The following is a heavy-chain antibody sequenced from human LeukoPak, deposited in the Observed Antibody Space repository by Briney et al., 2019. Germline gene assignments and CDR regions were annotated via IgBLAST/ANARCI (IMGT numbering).Heavy chain of an antibody. CDR3: ARDSIEYNWNYEGGYYFDY. J-gene: IGHJ4*02. CDR2: IIPIFGTA. Sequence: APVKVSCKASGGTFSSYAISWVRQAPGQGLEWMGGIIPIFGTANYAQKFQGRVTITTDESTSTAYMELSSLRSEDTAVYYCARDSIEYNWNYEGGYYFDYWGQGTLVTVSS. CDR1: GGTFSSYA. D-gene: IGHD1-7*01. V-gene: IGHV1-69*05.